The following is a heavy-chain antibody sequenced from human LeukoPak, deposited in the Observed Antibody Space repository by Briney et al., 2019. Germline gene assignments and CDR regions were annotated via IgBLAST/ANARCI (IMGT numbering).Heavy chain of an antibody. D-gene: IGHD6-13*01. Sequence: GGSLRLSCAASGFTFSSYAMSWVRQAPGKGLEWVSAISGSGGSTYYADSVKGRFTISRDNSKNTLYLQMNSLRAEDTAVYYCAKGSDSSSWCSTWEYFQHWGQGTLVTVSS. V-gene: IGHV3-23*01. CDR2: ISGSGGST. CDR1: GFTFSSYA. CDR3: AKGSDSSSWCSTWEYFQH. J-gene: IGHJ1*01.